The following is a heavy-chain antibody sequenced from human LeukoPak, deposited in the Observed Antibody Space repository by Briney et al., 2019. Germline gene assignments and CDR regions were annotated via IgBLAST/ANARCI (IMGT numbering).Heavy chain of an antibody. D-gene: IGHD1-26*01. V-gene: IGHV1-2*02. Sequence: ASVKVSCKASGYTFTGYYMHWVRQAPGQGLEWMGWINPNSGGTNYAQKFQGRVTMTRDTSISTAYMELSRLRSDDTAVYYCARALSRVGATDYWGQGTLVTVSS. J-gene: IGHJ4*02. CDR2: INPNSGGT. CDR3: ARALSRVGATDY. CDR1: GYTFTGYY.